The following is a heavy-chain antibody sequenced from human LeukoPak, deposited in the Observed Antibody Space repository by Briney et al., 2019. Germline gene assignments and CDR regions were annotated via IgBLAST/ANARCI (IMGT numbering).Heavy chain of an antibody. CDR2: ISYDGNNE. Sequence: GRSLRLSCAASGFTFSSYTMHWVRQAPGKGLEWVAVISYDGNNEHHADSVKGRFTISRDNSKNTLYLQVNSLRIEDTAVYYCARPYYDSSGYYLDYWGQGTLVTVSS. D-gene: IGHD3-22*01. CDR3: ARPYYDSSGYYLDY. J-gene: IGHJ4*02. V-gene: IGHV3-30-3*01. CDR1: GFTFSSYT.